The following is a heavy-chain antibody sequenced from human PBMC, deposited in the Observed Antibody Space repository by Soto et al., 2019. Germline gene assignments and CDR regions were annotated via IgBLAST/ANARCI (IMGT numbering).Heavy chain of an antibody. CDR1: GYTFTSCA. D-gene: IGHD2-21*02. CDR3: ARSIVVVTALDY. Sequence: QVQLVQSGAEEKKPGASVKVSCKASGYTFTSCAMHWVRQAPGQRLEWMGWINAGNGNTKYSQKFQGRVTITRDTSASTGYIELSSLRSEDTAVYYCARSIVVVTALDYWGQGTLVTVSS. J-gene: IGHJ4*02. CDR2: INAGNGNT. V-gene: IGHV1-3*05.